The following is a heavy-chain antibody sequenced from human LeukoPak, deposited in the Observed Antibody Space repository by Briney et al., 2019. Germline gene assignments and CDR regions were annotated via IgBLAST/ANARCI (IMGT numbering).Heavy chain of an antibody. D-gene: IGHD3-10*01. J-gene: IGHJ3*02. V-gene: IGHV5-10-1*01. Sequence: TRGEPLKFSGKGSGYSFTTYWITWVRQMPGKGLEWMGRIDPSDSYANYSPSFQGHVTISTDKFISTAYLQWSSLKASDTAMYYCARQGFGEDLQIWGQGTMVTVSS. CDR1: GYSFTTYW. CDR2: IDPSDSYA. CDR3: ARQGFGEDLQI.